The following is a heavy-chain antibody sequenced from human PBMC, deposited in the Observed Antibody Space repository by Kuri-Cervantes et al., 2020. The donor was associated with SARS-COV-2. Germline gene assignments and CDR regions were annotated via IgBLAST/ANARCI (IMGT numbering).Heavy chain of an antibody. V-gene: IGHV4-39*02. D-gene: IGHD6-19*01. J-gene: IGHJ6*02. Sequence: SETLSLTCTVSGGSIGSSHYWGWIRQPPGKGLEWIGSIRNGGSTYFNPSLKSRVSISVDTSKNHVSLRLTSVTAADTAVYYCARGVGAAVAGTLITIYYYYGMDVWGQGTTVTVSS. CDR1: GGSIGSSHY. CDR2: IRNGGST. CDR3: ARGVGAAVAGTLITIYYYYGMDV.